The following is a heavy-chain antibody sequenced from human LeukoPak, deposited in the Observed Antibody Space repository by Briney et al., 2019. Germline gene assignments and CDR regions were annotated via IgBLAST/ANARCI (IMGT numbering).Heavy chain of an antibody. J-gene: IGHJ4*02. CDR2: IIPIFGTA. D-gene: IGHD3-3*01. CDR3: ASSFGVVTNFDY. V-gene: IGHV1-69*13. Sequence: ASVKVSCKASGGTFSSYAISWVRQAPGQGLEWMGGIIPIFGTANYAQKFQGRVTITADESTSTAYMELSSLRSEDTAVYYCASSFGVVTNFDYWGQGTLVTVSS. CDR1: GGTFSSYA.